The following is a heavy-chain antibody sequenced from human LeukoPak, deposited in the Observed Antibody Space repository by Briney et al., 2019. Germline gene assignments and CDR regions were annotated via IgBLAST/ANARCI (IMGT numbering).Heavy chain of an antibody. D-gene: IGHD4-17*01. CDR2: ISGSGGNT. V-gene: IGHV3-23*01. Sequence: GGSLRLSCAASGFTFSSYAMSWVRQAPGKGLEWVTAISGSGGNTYYADSVKGRFTISRDNSKNTLYLQMNSLRAEDTAVYYCAKSYGDYGSLFDYWGQGPLVTVSS. J-gene: IGHJ4*02. CDR1: GFTFSSYA. CDR3: AKSYGDYGSLFDY.